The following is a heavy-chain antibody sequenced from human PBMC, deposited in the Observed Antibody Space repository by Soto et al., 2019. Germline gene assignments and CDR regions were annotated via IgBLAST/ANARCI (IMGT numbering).Heavy chain of an antibody. J-gene: IGHJ6*02. CDR3: ARSLGGVALGGMDV. V-gene: IGHV3-7*01. Sequence: EVQLVESGGGLVQPGGSLRLSCAASGFTFSSYWMSWVRQAPGKGLEWVANIKQDGSEKYYVDSVKGRFTISRDNAKNSLYLQMNSLRVEDTAVYYCARSLGGVALGGMDVWGQGTTVTVSS. CDR2: IKQDGSEK. D-gene: IGHD3-3*01. CDR1: GFTFSSYW.